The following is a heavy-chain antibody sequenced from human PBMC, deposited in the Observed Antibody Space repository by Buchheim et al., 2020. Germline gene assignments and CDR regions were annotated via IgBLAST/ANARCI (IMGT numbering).Heavy chain of an antibody. V-gene: IGHV3-48*01. Sequence: EVQLVESGGGSVQPGGSLRLSCVGSGFTFSSYSMNWVRQAPGKGLEWLSYISSSSRTIYFAASVKGRVTVSRDNVKNSLYLQVDRLRAEDTAVYYCARGRDSSGECCYQYGMDVWGRGTT. D-gene: IGHD3-22*01. CDR1: GFTFSSYS. J-gene: IGHJ6*02. CDR3: ARGRDSSGECCYQYGMDV. CDR2: ISSSSRTI.